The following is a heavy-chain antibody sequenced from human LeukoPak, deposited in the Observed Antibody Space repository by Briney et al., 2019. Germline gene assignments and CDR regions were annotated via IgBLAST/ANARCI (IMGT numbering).Heavy chain of an antibody. CDR1: GFTFDDYG. J-gene: IGHJ4*02. D-gene: IGHD5-18*01. V-gene: IGHV3-20*04. Sequence: GGSLRLSCAASGFTFDDYGMSWVRQAPGKGLEWVSGINWNGGSTGYADSVKGRFTISRDNAKNSLYLQMNSLRAEDTAVYYCASGDSRGYSYGFDYWGQGTLVTVSS. CDR3: ASGDSRGYSYGFDY. CDR2: INWNGGST.